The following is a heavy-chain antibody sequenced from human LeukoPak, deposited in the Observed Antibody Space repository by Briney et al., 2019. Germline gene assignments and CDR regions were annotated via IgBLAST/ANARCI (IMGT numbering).Heavy chain of an antibody. Sequence: ASVKVSCKASGYTFTSYYMHWVRQAPGKGLEWMGGFDPEDGETIYAQKFQGRVTMTEDTSTDTAYMELSSLRSEDTAVYYCATDDYVWGSYRYWGQGTLVTVSS. CDR2: FDPEDGET. J-gene: IGHJ4*02. D-gene: IGHD3-16*02. CDR3: ATDDYVWGSYRY. CDR1: GYTFTSYY. V-gene: IGHV1-24*01.